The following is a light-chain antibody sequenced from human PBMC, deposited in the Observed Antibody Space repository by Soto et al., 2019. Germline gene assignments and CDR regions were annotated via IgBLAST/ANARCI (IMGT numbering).Light chain of an antibody. CDR2: AAS. Sequence: EVVLTQSPVTLSLSPGERATLSCRASQSVSSSFLAWYQQKPGQAPRLLIHAASTGATGIPARFRGSGSGTDFTLTISSLEPEDSAVYFCHQYADSPQTFGQGTKVDI. CDR3: HQYADSPQT. CDR1: QSVSSSF. V-gene: IGKV3-20*01. J-gene: IGKJ2*01.